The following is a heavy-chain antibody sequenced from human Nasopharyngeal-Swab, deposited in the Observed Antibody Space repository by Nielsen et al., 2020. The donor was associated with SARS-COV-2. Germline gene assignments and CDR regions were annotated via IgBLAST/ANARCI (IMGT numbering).Heavy chain of an antibody. CDR3: ARDDYYYYGMDV. CDR2: INAGNGNT. V-gene: IGHV1-3*01. CDR1: GYTFTSYA. J-gene: IGHJ6*02. Sequence: ASVKVSCKASGYTFTSYAMHWVRQAPGQRLEWMGWINAGNGNTKYSRKFQGRVTITRDTSASTAYMELSSLRSEDTAVYYCARDDYYYYGMDVWGQGTTVTVSS.